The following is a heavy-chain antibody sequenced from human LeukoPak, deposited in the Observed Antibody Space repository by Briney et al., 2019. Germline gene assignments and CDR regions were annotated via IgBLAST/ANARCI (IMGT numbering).Heavy chain of an antibody. J-gene: IGHJ5*02. CDR2: IKQDGSEK. CDR1: GFTFSSYS. V-gene: IGHV3-7*01. Sequence: GGSLRLSCAASGFTFSSYSMSWVRQAPGKGLEWVANIKQDGSEKYYVDSVKGRFTISRDNAKNSLYLQMNSLRAEDTAVYYCARGGLYDFWSGSTNNWFDPWGQGTLVTVSS. CDR3: ARGGLYDFWSGSTNNWFDP. D-gene: IGHD3-3*01.